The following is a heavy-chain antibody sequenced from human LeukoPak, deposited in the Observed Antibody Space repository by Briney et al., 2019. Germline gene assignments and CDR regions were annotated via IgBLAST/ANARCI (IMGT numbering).Heavy chain of an antibody. Sequence: PGGSLRLSCAASGFTFSDYYMSWIRQAPGKGLEWVSYISSSATYTNYADSVKGRFTISRDNAKNSLYLQMNSLRAEDTAVYYCARDGGYSYESRSYYHYAMDVWGQGTTVTVSS. J-gene: IGHJ6*02. D-gene: IGHD5-18*01. CDR2: ISSSATYT. V-gene: IGHV3-11*05. CDR3: ARDGGYSYESRSYYHYAMDV. CDR1: GFTFSDYY.